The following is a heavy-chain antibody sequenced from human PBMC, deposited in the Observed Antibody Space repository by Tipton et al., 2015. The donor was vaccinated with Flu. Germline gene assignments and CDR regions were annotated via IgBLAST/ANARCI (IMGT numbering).Heavy chain of an antibody. CDR1: GGSISSYY. D-gene: IGHD3-10*01. CDR2: IHYTGST. Sequence: TLSLTCNVSGGSISSYYWSWIRQPPGKGLEWIGCIHYTGSTKYNPSRKSRVTLSVDTSKNQFSLKVTSVNAADTAVYYCARGVRPSNMVGGVINWFDPGGQGTLVTVSS. J-gene: IGHJ5*02. CDR3: ARGVRPSNMVGGVINWFDP. V-gene: IGHV4-59*01.